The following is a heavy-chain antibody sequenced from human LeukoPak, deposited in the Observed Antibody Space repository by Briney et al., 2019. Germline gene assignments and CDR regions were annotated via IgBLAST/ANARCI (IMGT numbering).Heavy chain of an antibody. CDR1: GYTFTGYY. Sequence: ASVKVSCRASGYTFTGYYMHWVRQAPGQGLEWMGWINPNSGGTNYAQKFQGRVTMTRDTSISTAYMELSRLRSDDTAVYYCASHPGIAVAVGWFDPWGQGTLVTVSS. J-gene: IGHJ5*02. CDR3: ASHPGIAVAVGWFDP. CDR2: INPNSGGT. V-gene: IGHV1-2*02. D-gene: IGHD6-19*01.